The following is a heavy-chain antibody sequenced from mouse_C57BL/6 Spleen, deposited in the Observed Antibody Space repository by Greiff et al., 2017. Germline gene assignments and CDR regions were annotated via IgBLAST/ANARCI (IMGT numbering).Heavy chain of an antibody. Sequence: QVQLKESGPELVKPGASVKISCKASGYAFSSSWMNWVKQRPGKGLEWIGRIYPGDGDTNYNGKFKGKATLTADKSSSTAYMQLSSLTSEDSAVYFCASLSGYYWGQGTSLTVSS. CDR3: ASLSGYY. J-gene: IGHJ2*02. V-gene: IGHV1-82*01. CDR1: GYAFSSSW. CDR2: IYPGDGDT. D-gene: IGHD3-2*02.